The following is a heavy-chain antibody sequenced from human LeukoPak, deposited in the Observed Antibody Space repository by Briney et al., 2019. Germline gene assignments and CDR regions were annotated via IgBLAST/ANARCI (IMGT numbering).Heavy chain of an antibody. J-gene: IGHJ4*02. V-gene: IGHV3-48*04. D-gene: IGHD3-10*01. CDR3: ARGRGDYYGSGSYQDY. CDR1: GFTFSSYS. Sequence: PGGSLRLSCAASGFTFSSYSMNWVRQAPGKGLERVSYISSSSSTIYYADSVKGRFTISRDNAKNSLYLQMNSLRAEDTAVYYCARGRGDYYGSGSYQDYWGQGTLVTVSS. CDR2: ISSSSSTI.